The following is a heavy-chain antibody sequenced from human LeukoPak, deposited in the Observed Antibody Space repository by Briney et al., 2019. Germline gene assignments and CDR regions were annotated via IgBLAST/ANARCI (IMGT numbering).Heavy chain of an antibody. J-gene: IGHJ4*02. CDR2: ISYDGSNK. CDR3: AKEKENDYYDSSGYPNDY. CDR1: GFTFSSYG. Sequence: GGSLRLSCAASGFTFSSYGMHWVRQAPGKGLEWVAVISYDGSNKYYADSVKGRFTISRDNSKNTLYLQMNSLRAEDTAVYYCAKEKENDYYDSSGYPNDYWGQGTLVTVSS. D-gene: IGHD3-22*01. V-gene: IGHV3-30*18.